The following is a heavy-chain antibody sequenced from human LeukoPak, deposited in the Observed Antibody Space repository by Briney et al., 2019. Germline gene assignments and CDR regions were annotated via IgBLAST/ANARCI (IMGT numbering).Heavy chain of an antibody. D-gene: IGHD6-13*01. J-gene: IGHJ4*02. CDR3: AGRHSSSWFFDN. CDR2: ISGSGGST. Sequence: PGGSLRLSCAASGFTFSNYAMSWVRQAPGKGLEWVSGISGSGGSTYYADSVKGRFTISRDNSKNTLYLQMNSLGAEDTAVYYCAGRHSSSWFFDNWGQGTPVTVSS. V-gene: IGHV3-23*01. CDR1: GFTFSNYA.